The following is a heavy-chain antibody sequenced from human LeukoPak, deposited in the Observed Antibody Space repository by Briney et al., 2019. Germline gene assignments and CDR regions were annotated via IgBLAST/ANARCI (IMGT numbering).Heavy chain of an antibody. D-gene: IGHD2-2*01. J-gene: IGHJ4*02. V-gene: IGHV3-13*05. CDR2: IGTAGDP. Sequence: GGSLRLSCAASGFTFSSYDMHWGRQATGKGLEWGSAIGTAGDPYYPGSVKGRFTISRENAKNSLYLQMNSLRAGDTAVYYCARSSPFGYCSSTSCDQGAFDYWGQGTLVTVSS. CDR3: ARSSPFGYCSSTSCDQGAFDY. CDR1: GFTFSSYD.